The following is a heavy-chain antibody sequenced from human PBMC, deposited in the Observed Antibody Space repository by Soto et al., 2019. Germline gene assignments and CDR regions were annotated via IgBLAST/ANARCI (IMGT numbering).Heavy chain of an antibody. D-gene: IGHD3-16*02. CDR1: GGSISSGGYY. CDR3: ARSTMITFGGVIVIPPTFDY. Sequence: QVQLQESGPGLVKPSQTLSLTCTVSGGSISSGGYYWSWIRQHPGKGLEWIGYIYYSGSTYYNPSLKSRVTISVDTSKNQFSLKLSSVTAADTAVYYCARSTMITFGGVIVIPPTFDYWGQGTLVTVSS. J-gene: IGHJ4*02. V-gene: IGHV4-31*03. CDR2: IYYSGST.